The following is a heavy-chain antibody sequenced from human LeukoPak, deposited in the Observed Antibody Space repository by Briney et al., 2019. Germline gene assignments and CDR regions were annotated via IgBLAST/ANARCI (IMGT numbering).Heavy chain of an antibody. V-gene: IGHV3-23*03. Sequence: PGGSLRLSCAASGFIFSNYAMTWVRQAPGKGLEWVSVLYSDGNTKYADSVQGRFTISRDNSKDTLYLEMNSLSPDDTAVYYCARGVEPLAANTLAYWGQGTLVTVSS. CDR2: LYSDGNT. CDR3: ARGVEPLAANTLAY. J-gene: IGHJ4*02. CDR1: GFIFSNYA. D-gene: IGHD1-14*01.